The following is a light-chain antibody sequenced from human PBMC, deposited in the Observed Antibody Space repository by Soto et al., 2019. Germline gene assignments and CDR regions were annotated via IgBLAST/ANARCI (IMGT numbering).Light chain of an antibody. V-gene: IGKV3-15*01. CDR3: QQYNNWPPDRT. CDR2: GAS. Sequence: EIVMTQSPATLSVSPGERATLSCRASQSVGSNLAWYQQKPGQAPRLLIYGASPRATGIPARFSGSGSGTEFPLTISSLQSEDFAIYFCQQYNNWPPDRTFGQGTKVEIK. J-gene: IGKJ1*01. CDR1: QSVGSN.